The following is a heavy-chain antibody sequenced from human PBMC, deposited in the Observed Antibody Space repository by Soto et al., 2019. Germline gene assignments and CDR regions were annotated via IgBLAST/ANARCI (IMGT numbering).Heavy chain of an antibody. Sequence: QVQLVQSGAEVKKPGASVKVSCKASGYTFITYGVSWVRQAPGQGLDWLGWISTYTGNTRYAERLQRRVTMTTDTTTNTAYMELRNLRSDDTAVYYCARGPTDYYDNSANYFLDYWGQGTLVTVSS. D-gene: IGHD3-22*01. CDR2: ISTYTGNT. J-gene: IGHJ4*02. CDR1: GYTFITYG. V-gene: IGHV1-18*01. CDR3: ARGPTDYYDNSANYFLDY.